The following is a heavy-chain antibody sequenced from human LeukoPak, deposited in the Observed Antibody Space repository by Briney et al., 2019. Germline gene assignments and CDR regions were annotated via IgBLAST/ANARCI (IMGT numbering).Heavy chain of an antibody. CDR3: AKLAKYFYGSETFYFFEH. V-gene: IGHV3-7*01. J-gene: IGHJ4*02. CDR2: INQDETEK. D-gene: IGHD3-10*01. Sequence: PGGSLRLPCAASGFSFTTYWMSWVRQTPGKGLEWVANINQDETEKYYVDSVKGRFTISRDNGKNSLYLQMNSLRVEDTAVYYCAKLAKYFYGSETFYFFEHWGQGTPVTASS. CDR1: GFSFTTYW.